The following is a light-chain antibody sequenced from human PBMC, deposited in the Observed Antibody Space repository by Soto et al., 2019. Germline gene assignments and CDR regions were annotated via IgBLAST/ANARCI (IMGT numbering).Light chain of an antibody. CDR1: QRVSSN. CDR2: GAS. CDR3: QQYKIWRRS. J-gene: IGKJ2*01. Sequence: EIVMTQSPATLSVSPGERATLSCRASQRVSSNLSLYQQKPGQAPSLLIYGASTRATGIPARFSGSGSGTKFTLTFSSLQSEDFAVYYCQQYKIWRRSFGQGTK. V-gene: IGKV3-15*01.